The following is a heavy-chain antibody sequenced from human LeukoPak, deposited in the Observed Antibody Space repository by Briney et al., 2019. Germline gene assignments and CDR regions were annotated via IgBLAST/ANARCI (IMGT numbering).Heavy chain of an antibody. CDR3: ARGYYHYDSSAYLSFDS. CDR1: GFTVSSNY. V-gene: IGHV3-53*01. CDR2: IYRGGST. D-gene: IGHD3-22*01. J-gene: IGHJ4*02. Sequence: PGGSLRLSCAASGFTVSSNYMSWVRQAPGKGLEWVSVIYRGGSTYYADSVKGRFTISRDNSKNTLYLQMNSLRVEDTAVYYCARGYYHYDSSAYLSFDSLGAGT.